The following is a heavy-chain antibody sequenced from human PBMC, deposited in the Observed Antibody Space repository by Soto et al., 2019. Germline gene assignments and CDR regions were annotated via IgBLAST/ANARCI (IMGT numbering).Heavy chain of an antibody. Sequence: GGSLRLSCAASGFTFSSYAMHWVRQAPGKGLEWVAVISYDGSNKYYADSVKGRFTISRDNSKNTLYLQMNSLRAEDTAVYYCARDHRYSYGLMGTMVDYWGQGTLVTVSS. CDR3: ARDHRYSYGLMGTMVDY. D-gene: IGHD5-18*01. V-gene: IGHV3-30-3*01. J-gene: IGHJ4*02. CDR2: ISYDGSNK. CDR1: GFTFSSYA.